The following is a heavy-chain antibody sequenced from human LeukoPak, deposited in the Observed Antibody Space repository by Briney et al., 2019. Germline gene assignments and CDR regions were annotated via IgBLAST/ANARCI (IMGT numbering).Heavy chain of an antibody. Sequence: PSETLSLTCTVSGGSISTYYWSWTRQPPGKGLEWIGYIYYSGSTNYSPSLQSRVTISVDTSRNQFSLRLSSVTAADTAMYYCARSGTKTNGFDYWGQGTLVTVSS. CDR3: ARSGTKTNGFDY. CDR2: IYYSGST. D-gene: IGHD2-8*01. J-gene: IGHJ4*02. CDR1: GGSISTYY. V-gene: IGHV4-59*01.